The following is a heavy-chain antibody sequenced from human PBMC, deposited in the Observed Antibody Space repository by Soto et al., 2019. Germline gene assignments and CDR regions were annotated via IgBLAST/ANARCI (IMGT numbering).Heavy chain of an antibody. CDR2: IYYSGST. CDR3: AREQSYYYYMGV. Sequence: PSETLSLTCTVSGGSISSGGYYWSWIRQHPGKGLEWIGYIYYSGSTYYNPSLKSRVTISVYTSKNQFSLKLSSVTAADTAVYYCAREQSYYYYMGVWGKGTTVTVSS. V-gene: IGHV4-31*03. J-gene: IGHJ6*03. D-gene: IGHD4-4*01. CDR1: GGSISSGGYY.